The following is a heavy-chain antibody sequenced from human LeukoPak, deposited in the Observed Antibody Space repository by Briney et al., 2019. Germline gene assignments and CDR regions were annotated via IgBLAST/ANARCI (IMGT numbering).Heavy chain of an antibody. Sequence: PGGSLRLSCAASGFTFSSYAMHWVRQAPGKGLEWVAVISYDGSNKYYADSVKGRFTISRDNSKNTLYLQMNSLRAEDTAVYYCARDGSPIVVVPLFDYWGQGTPVTVSS. CDR3: ARDGSPIVVVPLFDY. CDR1: GFTFSSYA. V-gene: IGHV3-30*01. J-gene: IGHJ4*02. D-gene: IGHD2-2*01. CDR2: ISYDGSNK.